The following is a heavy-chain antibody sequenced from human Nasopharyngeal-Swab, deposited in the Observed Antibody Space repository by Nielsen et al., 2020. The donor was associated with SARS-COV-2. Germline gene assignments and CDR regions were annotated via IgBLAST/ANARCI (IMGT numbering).Heavy chain of an antibody. CDR3: AKTKWIQLWLAAFDI. Sequence: SLKISCAASGFNFDDYALHWVRQAPGKGLEWVSGISWNSGSIGYADSVKGRFTISRDNAKNSLYLQMNSLRAEDTALYYCAKTKWIQLWLAAFDIWGQGTMVTVSS. V-gene: IGHV3-9*01. CDR2: ISWNSGSI. D-gene: IGHD5-18*01. J-gene: IGHJ3*02. CDR1: GFNFDDYA.